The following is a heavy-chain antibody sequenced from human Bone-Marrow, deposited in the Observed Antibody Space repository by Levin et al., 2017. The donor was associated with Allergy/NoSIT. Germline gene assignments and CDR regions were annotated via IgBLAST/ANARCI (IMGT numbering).Heavy chain of an antibody. V-gene: IGHV3-23*01. Sequence: GESLKISCAASGFTFSSYAMSWVRQAPGKGLEWVSAISGSGGSTYYADSVKGRFTISRDNSKNTLYLQMNSLGAEDTAVYYCAKEADGGNSADYWGQGTLVTVSS. CDR3: AKEADGGNSADY. J-gene: IGHJ4*02. D-gene: IGHD4-23*01. CDR1: GFTFSSYA. CDR2: ISGSGGST.